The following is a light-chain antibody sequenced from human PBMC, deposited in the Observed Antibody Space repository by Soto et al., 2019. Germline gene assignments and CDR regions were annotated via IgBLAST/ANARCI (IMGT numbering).Light chain of an antibody. CDR3: QQANSFPIT. Sequence: DIQMTQSPSFVSASVGDRVTITCRASQDSSRWLAWYQQKPGKAPNLLIYAASSLQSGVPSRFSCSGSGTDFTLTISSLQPEDFAKYYCQQANSFPITFGQGTRLEIK. J-gene: IGKJ5*01. CDR1: QDSSRW. CDR2: AAS. V-gene: IGKV1-12*01.